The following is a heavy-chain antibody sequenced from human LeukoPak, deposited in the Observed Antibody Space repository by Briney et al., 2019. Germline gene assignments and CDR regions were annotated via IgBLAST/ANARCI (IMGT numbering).Heavy chain of an antibody. J-gene: IGHJ4*02. CDR1: GYSISSGYY. Sequence: SETLSLTCTVSGYSISSGYYWGWIRQPPGKGLEWIGSIYHSGSTYYNPSLKSRVTISVDTSKNQFSLKLSSVTAADTAVYYCARGKTYYDILTGYFPVYYFDYWGQGTLVTVSS. CDR2: IYHSGST. CDR3: ARGKTYYDILTGYFPVYYFDY. V-gene: IGHV4-38-2*02. D-gene: IGHD3-9*01.